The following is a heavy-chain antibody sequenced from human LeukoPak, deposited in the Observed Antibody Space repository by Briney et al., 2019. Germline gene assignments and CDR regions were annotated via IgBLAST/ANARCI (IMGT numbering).Heavy chain of an antibody. V-gene: IGHV3-30*02. D-gene: IGHD4/OR15-4a*01. J-gene: IGHJ4*02. Sequence: GGSLRLSCAASRFTFSSYGMHWVRQAPGKGLEWVAFIRYDGSNKYYADSVKGRFTISRDNSKDTLYLQMNSLRAEDTAVYYCAKAYDALYNYFDYWGQGTLVTVSS. CDR2: IRYDGSNK. CDR3: AKAYDALYNYFDY. CDR1: RFTFSSYG.